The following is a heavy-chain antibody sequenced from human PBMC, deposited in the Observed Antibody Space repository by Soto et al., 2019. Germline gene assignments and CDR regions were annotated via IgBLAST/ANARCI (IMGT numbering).Heavy chain of an antibody. J-gene: IGHJ4*02. Sequence: GXSVKVSCKASGGTFSSYAISWVRQAPVQGLEWMGGIIPIFGTANYAQKFQGRVTITADESTSTAYMELSSLRSEDTAVYYCARDQYYYDSSGYYFDYWGQATLVTVSS. V-gene: IGHV1-69*01. CDR1: GGTFSSYA. CDR2: IIPIFGTA. D-gene: IGHD3-22*01. CDR3: ARDQYYYDSSGYYFDY.